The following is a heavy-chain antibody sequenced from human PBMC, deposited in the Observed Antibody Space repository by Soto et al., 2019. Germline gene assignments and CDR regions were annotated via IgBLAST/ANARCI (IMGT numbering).Heavy chain of an antibody. J-gene: IGHJ4*02. Sequence: GGSLRLSCAASGFTFSSYAMHWVRQAPGKGLEWVAVISYDGSNKYYADSVKGRFTISRDNSKNTLYLQMNSLRAEDTAVYYCARAEVIVVAPPFDYWGQGTLVTVSS. D-gene: IGHD3-22*01. CDR3: ARAEVIVVAPPFDY. CDR1: GFTFSSYA. V-gene: IGHV3-30-3*01. CDR2: ISYDGSNK.